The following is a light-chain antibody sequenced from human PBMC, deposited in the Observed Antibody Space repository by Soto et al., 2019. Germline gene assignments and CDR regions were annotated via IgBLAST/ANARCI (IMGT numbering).Light chain of an antibody. V-gene: IGLV2-14*02. Sequence: QSALTQPASVSGSPGQSITISCTGISTDFGSYNLVSWYQQHPGKAPKFIIYEATKRPSGVSNRFSGSKSGNTASLAISGLRSEDEADYYCAGWDDSLNSWVFGGGTKVTVL. CDR3: AGWDDSLNSWV. CDR2: EAT. CDR1: STDFGSYNL. J-gene: IGLJ3*02.